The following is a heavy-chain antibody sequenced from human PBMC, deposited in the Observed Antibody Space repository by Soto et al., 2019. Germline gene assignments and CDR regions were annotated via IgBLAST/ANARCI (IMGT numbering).Heavy chain of an antibody. D-gene: IGHD2-8*01. CDR3: ARTSNLGYCTTGVCLGAFDY. CDR1: GYTFTCYY. V-gene: IGHV1-2*04. Sequence: ASVKVSCKASGYTFTCYYMHWVRQAPGQGLEWMGWINPNSGGTNYAQKFQGWVTMTRDTSISTAYMELSRLRSDDTAVYYCARTSNLGYCTTGVCLGAFDYWGQGTLVTVSS. CDR2: INPNSGGT. J-gene: IGHJ4*02.